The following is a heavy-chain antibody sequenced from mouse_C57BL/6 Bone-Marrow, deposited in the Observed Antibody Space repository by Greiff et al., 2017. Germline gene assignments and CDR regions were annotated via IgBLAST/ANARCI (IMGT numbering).Heavy chain of an antibody. V-gene: IGHV5-6*01. CDR1: GFTFSSYG. CDR3: ASRTGTWYVDV. J-gene: IGHJ1*03. D-gene: IGHD4-1*01. Sequence: EVQVVESGGDLVKPGGSLKLSCAASGFTFSSYGMSWVRQTPDKRLEWVATISSGGSYTYYPDSVKGRFTISRDNAKNTRYLQMSSLKSEDTAMYYCASRTGTWYVDVWGTGTTVTVSS. CDR2: ISSGGSYT.